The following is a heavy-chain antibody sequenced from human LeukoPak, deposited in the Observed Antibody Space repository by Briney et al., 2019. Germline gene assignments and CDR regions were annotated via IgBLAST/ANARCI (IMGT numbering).Heavy chain of an antibody. CDR3: ARDPGSGSYSAWFDP. J-gene: IGHJ5*02. CDR2: ISGSGGST. CDR1: GFTFSSYA. D-gene: IGHD1-26*01. Sequence: GGSLRLSCAASGFTFSSYAMSWVRQAPGKGLEWVSAISGSGGSTYYADSVKGRFTISRDNSKNSLYLQMNSLRAEDTAVYYCARDPGSGSYSAWFDPWGQGTLVTVSS. V-gene: IGHV3-23*01.